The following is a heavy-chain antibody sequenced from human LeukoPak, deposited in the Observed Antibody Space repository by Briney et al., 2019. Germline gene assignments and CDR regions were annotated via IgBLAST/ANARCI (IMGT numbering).Heavy chain of an antibody. Sequence: SETLSLTCTVSGGSISSYYWSWIRQPAGKGLEWIGRIYTSGSTNYNPSLKSRVTMSVDTSKNQFSLKLSSVTAADTAVYYCAGGVYCSSTSCSGGAFDIWGQGTMVTVSS. D-gene: IGHD2-2*01. CDR2: IYTSGST. J-gene: IGHJ3*02. V-gene: IGHV4-4*07. CDR3: AGGVYCSSTSCSGGAFDI. CDR1: GGSISSYY.